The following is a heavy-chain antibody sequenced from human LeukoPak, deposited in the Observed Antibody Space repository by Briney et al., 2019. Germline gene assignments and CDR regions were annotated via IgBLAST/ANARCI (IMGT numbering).Heavy chain of an antibody. V-gene: IGHV3-30*18. CDR2: ISNDGSNK. Sequence: GRSLRLSCAASGFTFSSSGMHWVRQAPGKGLEWVAFISNDGSNKYYADSVKGRFTISRDNSKNTLYLQMNSLRVEDTALYYCAKVLLESMVPGVMSPWRPGTLVTASS. D-gene: IGHD3-10*01. CDR3: AKVLLESMVPGVMSP. J-gene: IGHJ5*02. CDR1: GFTFSSSG.